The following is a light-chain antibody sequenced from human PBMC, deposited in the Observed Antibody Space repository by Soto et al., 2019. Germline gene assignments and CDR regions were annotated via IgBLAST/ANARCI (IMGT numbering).Light chain of an antibody. CDR3: QQRSIWPWT. CDR2: DAS. V-gene: IGKV3-11*01. CDR1: QSVSNY. J-gene: IGKJ1*01. Sequence: EIVLTQSPATLSLSPGERATLSCWASQSVSNYFVWYQQKPGQAPRLLIYDASKRATGIPARFSGSGSGTDFTLTISSLEPEDCAVYYCQQRSIWPWTFGQGTKVDIK.